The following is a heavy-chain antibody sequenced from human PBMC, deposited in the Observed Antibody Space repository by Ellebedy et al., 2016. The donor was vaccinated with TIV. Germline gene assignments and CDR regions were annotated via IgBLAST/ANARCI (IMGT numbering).Heavy chain of an antibody. Sequence: ASVKVSCKASGYTFTDYYMHWVRQAPGQGLEWMGWINPNSGGTNSAQKFQGRVIMTRDTSISTAYMELSRLRSDDTAVYYCARVCATGYSYGPFDNWGQGTLVTVSS. D-gene: IGHD5-18*01. V-gene: IGHV1-2*02. CDR1: GYTFTDYY. J-gene: IGHJ4*02. CDR2: INPNSGGT. CDR3: ARVCATGYSYGPFDN.